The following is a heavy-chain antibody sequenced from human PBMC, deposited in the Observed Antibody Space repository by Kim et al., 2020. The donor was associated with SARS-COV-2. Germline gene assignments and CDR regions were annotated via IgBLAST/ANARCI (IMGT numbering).Heavy chain of an antibody. D-gene: IGHD6-19*01. CDR2: IYYSGST. CDR3: ARYRSSGWYVGYFVS. V-gene: IGHV4-59*08. CDR1: GGSISSYY. J-gene: IGHJ4*02. Sequence: SETLSLTCTVSGGSISSYYWSWIRQPPGKGLEWIGYIYYSGSTNYNPSLKSRVTISVDTSKNQFSLKLSSVTAADAAVYYCARYRSSGWYVGYFVSWGQGTLVTVSS.